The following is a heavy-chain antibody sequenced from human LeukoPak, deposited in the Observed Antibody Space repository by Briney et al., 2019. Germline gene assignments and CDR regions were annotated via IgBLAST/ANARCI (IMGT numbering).Heavy chain of an antibody. J-gene: IGHJ6*03. CDR2: INSDGSST. Sequence: GGSLRLSCAASGFTFSSYWMHWVRQAPGKGLVWVSRINSDGSSTSYADSVKGRFTISRDNAKNTLYLQMNSLRAEDTAVYYCAREREDLLINYYYMDVWGKGTTVTVSS. CDR3: AREREDLLINYYYMDV. V-gene: IGHV3-74*01. D-gene: IGHD1-26*01. CDR1: GFTFSSYW.